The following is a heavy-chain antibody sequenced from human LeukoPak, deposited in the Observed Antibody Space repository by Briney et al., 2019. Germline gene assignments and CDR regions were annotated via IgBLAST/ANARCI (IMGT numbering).Heavy chain of an antibody. J-gene: IGHJ6*03. CDR2: IYYSGST. CDR1: GGSISSYY. D-gene: IGHD3-10*01. CDR3: ARDRPGSQWFGEQYMDV. Sequence: PSETLSLTCTVSGGSISSYYWSWIRQPPGKGLEWIGYIYYSGSTNYNPSLKSRVTISVDTSKNQFSLKLSSVTAADTAVYYCARDRPGSQWFGEQYMDVWGKGTTVTVSS. V-gene: IGHV4-59*01.